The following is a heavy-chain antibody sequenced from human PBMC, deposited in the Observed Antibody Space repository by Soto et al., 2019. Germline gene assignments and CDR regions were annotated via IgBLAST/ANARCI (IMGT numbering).Heavy chain of an antibody. CDR2: IYYSGST. CDR1: GGSISSSGYY. Sequence: SETLSLTCTVSGGSISSSGYYWGWIRQPPGKGLEWIGNIYYSGSTYYNPSLKSRVTISVDTSKNQFSLKLSSVTAADTAVYYCARAPGDYFDYWGQGTLVTVSS. J-gene: IGHJ4*02. CDR3: ARAPGDYFDY. V-gene: IGHV4-39*07.